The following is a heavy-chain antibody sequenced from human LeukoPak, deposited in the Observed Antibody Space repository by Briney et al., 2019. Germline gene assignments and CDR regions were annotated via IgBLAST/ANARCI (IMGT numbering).Heavy chain of an antibody. J-gene: IGHJ4*02. CDR1: GFTFSSYW. Sequence: GGSLRLSCAASGFTFSSYWMSWVRQAPGKGLEWVANIKQDGSEKYYVDSVKGRFTISRDNAKNSLYLQMNSLRAEDTAVYYCARDKGDSSSSFDYWGQGTLVTVSS. CDR3: ARDKGDSSSSFDY. V-gene: IGHV3-7*01. D-gene: IGHD6-6*01. CDR2: IKQDGSEK.